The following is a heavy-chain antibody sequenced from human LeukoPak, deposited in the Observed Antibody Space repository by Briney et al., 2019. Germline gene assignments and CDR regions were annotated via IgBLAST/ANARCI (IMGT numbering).Heavy chain of an antibody. CDR1: GGSISSGSYY. D-gene: IGHD3-10*01. J-gene: IGHJ3*02. CDR3: ARDLGGVDAFDI. Sequence: SETLSLTCTVSGGSISSGSYYWSWIRQPAGKGLEWIGRIYTSGSTNYNPSLKSRVTISVDTSKNHFSLKLSSVTAADTAMYYCARDLGGVDAFDIWGQGTMVTVSS. CDR2: IYTSGST. V-gene: IGHV4-61*02.